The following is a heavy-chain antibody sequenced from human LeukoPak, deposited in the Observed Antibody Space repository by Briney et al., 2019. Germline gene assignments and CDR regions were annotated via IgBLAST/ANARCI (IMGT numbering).Heavy chain of an antibody. CDR2: ISGSGGST. CDR1: GFTFSSYA. Sequence: PGGSLRLSCAASGFTFSSYAMSWVRQAPGKGLEWVSAISGSGGSTYYADSVKGRFTISRDNSKNTLYLQMNSLRAEDTAVYCCAKEQRLLLWFGELFDWGQGTLVTVSS. V-gene: IGHV3-23*01. J-gene: IGHJ4*02. D-gene: IGHD3-10*01. CDR3: AKEQRLLLWFGELFD.